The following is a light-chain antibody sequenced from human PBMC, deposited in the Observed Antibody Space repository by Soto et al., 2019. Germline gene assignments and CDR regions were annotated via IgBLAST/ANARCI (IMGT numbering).Light chain of an antibody. Sequence: ETMITQSPDTLSVYLRERATLSCRASQSLRSSLAWYQQKPGQAPRLLIYDASTRATGIPARFSGSGSGTDFTLTISGLQSEDFAVYYCQQYNNWPQTFGQGTMVDIK. CDR2: DAS. CDR1: QSLRSS. V-gene: IGKV3-15*01. CDR3: QQYNNWPQT. J-gene: IGKJ1*01.